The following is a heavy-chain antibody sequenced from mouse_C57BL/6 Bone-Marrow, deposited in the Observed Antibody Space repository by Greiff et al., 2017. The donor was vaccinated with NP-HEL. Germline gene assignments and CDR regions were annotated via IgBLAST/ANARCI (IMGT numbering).Heavy chain of an antibody. CDR3: ARGRRRDY. J-gene: IGHJ2*01. CDR1: GYTFTDYY. Sequence: EVQLQQSGPELVKPGASVKISCKASGYTFTDYYMNWVKQSPGKSLEWIGDINPNNGGTSYNQKFKGKATLTVDKSSSTAYMELRSLTSEDSAVYYCARGRRRDYWGQGTTLTVSS. D-gene: IGHD6-1*01. V-gene: IGHV1-26*01. CDR2: INPNNGGT.